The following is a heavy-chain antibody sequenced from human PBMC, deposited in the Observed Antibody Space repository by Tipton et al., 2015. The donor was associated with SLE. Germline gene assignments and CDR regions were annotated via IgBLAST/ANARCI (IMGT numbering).Heavy chain of an antibody. Sequence: TLSLTCTVSGGSISSGGYYWSWIRQPPGKGLEWIGSIYHSGSTYYNPSLKSRVTISVDTSKNQFSLKLSSVTAADTAVYYCARDGGDYGYWGQGTLVTVSS. CDR3: ARDGGDYGY. V-gene: IGHV4-39*07. CDR2: IYHSGST. CDR1: GGSISSGGYY. J-gene: IGHJ4*02. D-gene: IGHD4-17*01.